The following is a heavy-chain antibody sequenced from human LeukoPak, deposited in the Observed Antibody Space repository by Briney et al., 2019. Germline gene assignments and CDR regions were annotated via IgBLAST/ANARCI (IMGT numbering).Heavy chain of an antibody. Sequence: SVKVSCKASGGTFSSYAISWVRQAPGQGLEWMGRIIPILGTANYAQKFQGRVTITADKSTSTAYMELSSLRSEDTAVYYCARAPGYGGNFFDYWGQGTLVTVSS. D-gene: IGHD4-23*01. J-gene: IGHJ4*02. CDR3: ARAPGYGGNFFDY. CDR2: IIPILGTA. CDR1: GGTFSSYA. V-gene: IGHV1-69*04.